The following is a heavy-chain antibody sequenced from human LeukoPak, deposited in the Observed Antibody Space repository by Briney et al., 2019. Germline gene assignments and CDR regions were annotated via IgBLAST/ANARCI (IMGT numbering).Heavy chain of an antibody. J-gene: IGHJ4*02. CDR2: LSYDGSDK. D-gene: IGHD6-19*01. CDR1: GFTFSSYG. CDR3: AGDPSRIAVAGGRLDY. V-gene: IGHV3-30*19. Sequence: GGSLRLSCAASGFTFSSYGMHWVRQAPGKGLEWVAFLSYDGSDKYYADSVMGRFTISRDNSKNTVYLEVNRPTHEDTAVYYCAGDPSRIAVAGGRLDYWGQGTPVIVSS.